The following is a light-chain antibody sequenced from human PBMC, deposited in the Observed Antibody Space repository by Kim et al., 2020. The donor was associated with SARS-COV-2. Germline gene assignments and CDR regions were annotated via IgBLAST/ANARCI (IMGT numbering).Light chain of an antibody. CDR1: SLRSYY. V-gene: IGLV3-19*01. J-gene: IGLJ2*01. CDR3: NSRDSSGNHLV. CDR2: GKN. Sequence: LGQTVGITCQGDSLRSYYASWYQQKPGQAPVLVIYGKNNRPSGIPDRFSGSSSGNTASLTITGAQAEDEADYYCNSRDSSGNHLVFGGGTQLTVL.